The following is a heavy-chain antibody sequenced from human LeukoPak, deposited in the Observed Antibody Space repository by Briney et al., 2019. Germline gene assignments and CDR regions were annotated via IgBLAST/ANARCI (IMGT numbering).Heavy chain of an antibody. J-gene: IGHJ4*02. V-gene: IGHV4-39*01. Sequence: SETLSLTCTVSGGSISSSSYYWGWIRQPPGKGLEWIGSIYYSGSTYYNPSLKSRVTISVDTSKNQFSLKLSSVTAADTAVYYCASRSGYSVGYFDYWGQGTLVTASS. D-gene: IGHD3-22*01. CDR1: GGSISSSSYY. CDR2: IYYSGST. CDR3: ASRSGYSVGYFDY.